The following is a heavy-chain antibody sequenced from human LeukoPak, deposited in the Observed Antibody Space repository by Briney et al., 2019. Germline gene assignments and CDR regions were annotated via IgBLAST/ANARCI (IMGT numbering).Heavy chain of an antibody. CDR1: GFTFSSYE. Sequence: GGSLRLSCAASGFTFSSYEMNWVRQAPGKGLEWVSYISSSGSTIYYADSVKGRFTISRDNSKNTLYLQMNSLRAEDTAVYYCAKDGFQLPRHHMDVWGKGTTVTISS. J-gene: IGHJ6*03. CDR3: AKDGFQLPRHHMDV. CDR2: ISSSGSTI. V-gene: IGHV3-48*03. D-gene: IGHD2-2*01.